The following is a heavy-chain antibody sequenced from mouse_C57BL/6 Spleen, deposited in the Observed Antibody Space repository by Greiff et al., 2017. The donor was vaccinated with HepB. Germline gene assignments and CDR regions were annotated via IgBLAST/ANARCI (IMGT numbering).Heavy chain of an antibody. CDR2: IYPGDGDT. CDR1: GYAFSSSW. V-gene: IGHV1-82*01. CDR3: VGSRFAD. D-gene: IGHD1-1*01. Sequence: QVQLKESGPELVKPGASVKISCKASGYAFSSSWMNWVKQRPGKGLEWIGRIYPGDGDTNYNGKFKGKATLTADKSSSTAYMQLSSLTSEDSAVYFCVGSRFADWGQGTLVTVSA. J-gene: IGHJ3*01.